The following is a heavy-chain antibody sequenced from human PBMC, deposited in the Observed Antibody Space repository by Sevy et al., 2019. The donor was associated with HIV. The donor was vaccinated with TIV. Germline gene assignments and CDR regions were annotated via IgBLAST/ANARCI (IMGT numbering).Heavy chain of an antibody. J-gene: IGHJ3*02. V-gene: IGHV1-24*01. CDR2: FDPEDGET. Sequence: GESLKISCKVSGYTLTELSMHWVRQAPGKGLEWMGGFDPEDGETIYAQKFQGRVTMTADTSTDTAYMELSSLRSEETAVYYCATDSCSGGSFYSVYAFDIWGQGTMVTVSS. CDR1: GYTLTELS. CDR3: ATDSCSGGSFYSVYAFDI. D-gene: IGHD2-15*01.